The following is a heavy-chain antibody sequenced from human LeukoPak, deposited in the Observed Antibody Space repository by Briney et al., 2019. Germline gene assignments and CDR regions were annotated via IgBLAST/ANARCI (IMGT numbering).Heavy chain of an antibody. CDR1: GFTFSSYE. V-gene: IGHV3-48*03. Sequence: GRSLRLSCAASGFTFSSYEMNWVRQAQGKGLEWVSYISSSGSTIYYADSVKGRFTNSRDNAKNSLYLQMNGLRAEDTAVYYCARDEAPPDYYDSSGYYPFDYWGQGTLVTVSS. CDR3: ARDEAPPDYYDSSGYYPFDY. D-gene: IGHD3-22*01. J-gene: IGHJ4*02. CDR2: ISSSGSTI.